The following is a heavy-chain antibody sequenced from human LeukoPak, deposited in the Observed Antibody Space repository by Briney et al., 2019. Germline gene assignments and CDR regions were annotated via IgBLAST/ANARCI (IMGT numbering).Heavy chain of an antibody. V-gene: IGHV1-2*02. CDR1: GYTFTGYY. Sequence: GASVKVSCKASGYTFTGYYMHWVRQAPGQGLEWMGWFNPNSGGTNYAQKFQGRVTMTRDTSISTAYMELSRLRSDDTAVYYCARVNTGNAFGGVIASFDYWGQGTLVTVSS. J-gene: IGHJ4*02. CDR3: ARVNTGNAFGGVIASFDY. D-gene: IGHD3-16*02. CDR2: FNPNSGGT.